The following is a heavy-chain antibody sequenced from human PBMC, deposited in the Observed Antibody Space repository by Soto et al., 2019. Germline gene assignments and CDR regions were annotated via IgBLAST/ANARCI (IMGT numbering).Heavy chain of an antibody. V-gene: IGHV1-18*01. CDR2: SSAYNGNT. D-gene: IGHD2-21*01. Sequence: ASVKVSCKASGYTFTSYGIAWVRQAPGQGLEWMGWSSAYNGNTNYAQKLQGRVTMTTDTSTGTAYMELRSLRSDDTAVYYCARALFSYNYYYYYMDVWGKGTTVTVSS. CDR3: ARALFSYNYYYYYMDV. CDR1: GYTFTSYG. J-gene: IGHJ6*03.